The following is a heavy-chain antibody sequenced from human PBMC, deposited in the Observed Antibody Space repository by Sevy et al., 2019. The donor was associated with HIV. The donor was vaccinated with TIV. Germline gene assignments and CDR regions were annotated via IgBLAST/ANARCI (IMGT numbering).Heavy chain of an antibody. Sequence: GGCLRLSCAASGFTFSTYAMSWVRQAPGKGLEWVAAISGGGGSTYYADSVKVRFTISRDNSKNILYLQMNSLRADEQVVYYWSKADANCSGWPYWGQGTLVTVSS. D-gene: IGHD6-19*01. J-gene: IGHJ4*02. CDR1: GFTFSTYA. CDR3: SKADANCSGWPY. V-gene: IGHV3-23*01. CDR2: ISGGGGST.